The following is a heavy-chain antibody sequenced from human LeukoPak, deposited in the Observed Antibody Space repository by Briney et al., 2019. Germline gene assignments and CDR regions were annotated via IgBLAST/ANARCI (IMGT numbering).Heavy chain of an antibody. V-gene: IGHV4-59*05. Sequence: SETLSLTCTVSGGSISSYYWSWIRQPAGKGLEWIGSIYYSGSTYYNPSLKSRVTISVDTSKNQFSLKLSSVTAADTAVYYCARHWVSEPELIDYWGQGTLVTVSS. CDR1: GGSISSYY. CDR3: ARHWVSEPELIDY. D-gene: IGHD1-14*01. J-gene: IGHJ4*02. CDR2: IYYSGST.